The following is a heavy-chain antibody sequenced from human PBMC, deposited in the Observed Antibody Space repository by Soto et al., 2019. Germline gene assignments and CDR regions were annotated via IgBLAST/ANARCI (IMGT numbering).Heavy chain of an antibody. D-gene: IGHD2-21*01. Sequence: GGSLSLSCTASGFTFSSSAMSWVRHVPGQGLEWVASISENGGSRGGTYYADSVKGRFTVSRDNFKNTLYLQVDSLREADTALYYCASAKAVVIAALGIWGQGTMVT. CDR3: ASAKAVVIAALGI. CDR2: ISENGGSRGGT. V-gene: IGHV3-23*01. J-gene: IGHJ3*02. CDR1: GFTFSSSA.